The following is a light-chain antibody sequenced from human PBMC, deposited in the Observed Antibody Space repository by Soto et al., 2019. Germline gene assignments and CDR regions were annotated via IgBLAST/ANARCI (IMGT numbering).Light chain of an antibody. Sequence: EIVLTQSPATLSLSPGERATLSCRASQSVSSSLAWYQQKPGQAPRLLIYGASKRAHGIPVRFSASGSGTDFTLTISSLEPEDFAVYSCQHRTNWEYTFGQGTKLEIK. V-gene: IGKV3-11*01. J-gene: IGKJ2*01. CDR1: QSVSSS. CDR3: QHRTNWEYT. CDR2: GAS.